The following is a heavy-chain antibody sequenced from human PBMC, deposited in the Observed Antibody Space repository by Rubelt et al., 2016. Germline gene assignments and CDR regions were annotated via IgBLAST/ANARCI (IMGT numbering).Heavy chain of an antibody. Sequence: EVQLVESGGGLVQPGGSLKLSCAASGFTFSSYGMHWVRQAPGKGLEWVAVIYTGGSTYYADSVKGRFTISRDNSENTLSRQMNSLRAEDTAVYYCASGLTTKYYFDYWGQGTLVTVSS. D-gene: IGHD4/OR15-4a*01. CDR2: IYTGGST. CDR1: GFTFSSYG. J-gene: IGHJ4*02. CDR3: ASGLTTKYYFDY. V-gene: IGHV3-66*01.